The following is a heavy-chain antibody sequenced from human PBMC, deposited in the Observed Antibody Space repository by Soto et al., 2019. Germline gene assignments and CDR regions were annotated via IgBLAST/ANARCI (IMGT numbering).Heavy chain of an antibody. CDR3: ANSPPGTVIIIHLDF. CDR1: GGTFNRYS. D-gene: IGHD3-16*02. V-gene: IGHV1-69*01. Sequence: QVQLVPSGAEVRKPGSSVKVACKASGGTFNRYSTSWVRQAPGQGLEWMGGIIPIFGITHYAQNFQDRRTITADESRSTAYMVLSSLRSDDMAVYYCANSPPGTVIIIHLDFWVPGSLVPVSS. CDR2: IIPIFGIT. J-gene: IGHJ4*02.